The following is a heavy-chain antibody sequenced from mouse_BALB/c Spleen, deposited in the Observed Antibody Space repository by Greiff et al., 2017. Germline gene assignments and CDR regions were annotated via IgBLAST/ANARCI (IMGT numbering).Heavy chain of an antibody. D-gene: IGHD1-2*01. Sequence: EVQLQQSGPELVKPGASVKISCKASGYTFTDYNMHWVKQSHGKSLEWIGYIYPYNGGTGYNQKFKSKATLTVDNSSSTAYMELRSLTSEDSAVYYCARFPPTATRSMDYWGQGTSVTVSS. J-gene: IGHJ4*01. CDR1: GYTFTDYN. CDR2: IYPYNGGT. CDR3: ARFPPTATRSMDY. V-gene: IGHV1S29*02.